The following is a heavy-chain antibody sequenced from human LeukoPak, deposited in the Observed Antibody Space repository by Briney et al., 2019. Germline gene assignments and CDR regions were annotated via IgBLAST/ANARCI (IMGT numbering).Heavy chain of an antibody. CDR2: INPNSGGT. CDR1: GYTFTGYY. V-gene: IGHV1-2*02. J-gene: IGHJ4*02. CDR3: ARDHGWLYYFDY. D-gene: IGHD5-12*01. Sequence: ASVKVSCKASGYTFTGYYMHWVRQAPGQGLEWMGWINPNSGGTNYAQKFQGRVTMTRDTSISTAYMELSRLRSDDTAVYYCARDHGWLYYFDYWGQGTLVTVSS.